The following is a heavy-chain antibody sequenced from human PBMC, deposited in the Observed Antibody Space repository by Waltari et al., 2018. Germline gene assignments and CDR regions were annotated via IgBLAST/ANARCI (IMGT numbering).Heavy chain of an antibody. V-gene: IGHV3-15*07. J-gene: IGHJ4*02. CDR1: GFTFTNAW. Sequence: EVQLVESGGGLVKPGGSLRLSCVVSGFTFTNAWMNWVRQAPGKGWEWVGRIKSRIEGGTTDYAAPVKGRFTISRDDSKSTLYLQMNSLKTEDTAVYYCSTGEGCSSTSCYDQFDYWGQGTLVTVSS. CDR3: STGEGCSSTSCYDQFDY. CDR2: IKSRIEGGTT. D-gene: IGHD2-2*01.